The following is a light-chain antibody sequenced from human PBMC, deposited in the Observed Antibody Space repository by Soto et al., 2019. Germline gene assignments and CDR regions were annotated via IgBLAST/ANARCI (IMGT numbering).Light chain of an antibody. J-gene: IGLJ1*01. CDR1: SSDVGGYNY. V-gene: IGLV2-11*01. CDR2: GVS. CDR3: CSYAGSYTFV. Sequence: QSGLTQPRSVSGSPGQSVTISCTGTSSDVGGYNYVSWYQHHPGKAPKLMIYGVSKRPSGVPDRFSGSKSGNTASLTISGLQAEDEADYYCCSYAGSYTFVFGTGTKV.